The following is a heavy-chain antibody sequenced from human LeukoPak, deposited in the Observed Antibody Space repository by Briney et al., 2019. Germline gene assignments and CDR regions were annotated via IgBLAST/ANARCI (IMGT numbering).Heavy chain of an antibody. J-gene: IGHJ4*02. CDR1: GASVSGSNYY. V-gene: IGHV4-39*07. CDR2: IYSSGST. CDR3: ARDLGYYRSGSLDY. D-gene: IGHD3-10*01. Sequence: KSSETLSLTCAVSGASVSGSNYYWGWIRQPPGKGLEWIGTIYSSGSTYYIPSLKSRLTMSIDTSKNQFSLKVRSVTAADTAVYYCARDLGYYRSGSLDYWGQGTLVTVSS.